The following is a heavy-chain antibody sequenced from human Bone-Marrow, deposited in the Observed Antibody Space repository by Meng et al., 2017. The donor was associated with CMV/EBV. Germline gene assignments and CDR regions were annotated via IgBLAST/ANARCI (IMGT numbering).Heavy chain of an antibody. V-gene: IGHV3-15*01. CDR1: GFTFSNAW. CDR3: VSRDSYYPD. J-gene: IGHJ4*02. CDR2: IKSKTDGGTT. Sequence: GESLKISCAASGFTFSNAWMSWVRQAPGKGLEWVGRIKSKTDGGTTDYAAPVKGRFTISRDNPKNSLYLQMNYLRAEDTAVYYCVSRDSYYPDWGQGTLVTVSS. D-gene: IGHD1-26*01.